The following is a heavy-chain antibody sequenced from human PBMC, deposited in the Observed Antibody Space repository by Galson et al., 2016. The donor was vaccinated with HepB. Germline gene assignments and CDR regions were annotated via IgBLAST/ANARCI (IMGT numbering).Heavy chain of an antibody. CDR2: IYYSGST. J-gene: IGHJ6*03. D-gene: IGHD6-19*01. Sequence: ETLSLTCIVSGDSISSLEYYWGWIRQPPGRGLEWIGSIYYSGSTSYNPSLECRVTISVDTSKNQFSLRLSSVTAADTAVYYCATGISVAGKYYYYYMDVWGKGTPVTVSS. CDR1: GDSISSLEYY. V-gene: IGHV4-39*01. CDR3: ATGISVAGKYYYYYMDV.